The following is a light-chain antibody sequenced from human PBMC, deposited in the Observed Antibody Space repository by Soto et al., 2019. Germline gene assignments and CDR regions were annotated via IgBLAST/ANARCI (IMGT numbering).Light chain of an antibody. J-gene: IGKJ5*01. V-gene: IGKV3-20*01. CDR3: QQSYTSPTT. CDR2: GAS. CDR1: QTVRSNF. Sequence: IVLPQSPGTLSLSPGARATLSCRASQTVRSNFLAWYQRKPGQTPRLLIYGASSRATGIPDRFSGSGSGTDFTLTVNSLQAEDFATYYCQQSYTSPTTFGQGTRLEIK.